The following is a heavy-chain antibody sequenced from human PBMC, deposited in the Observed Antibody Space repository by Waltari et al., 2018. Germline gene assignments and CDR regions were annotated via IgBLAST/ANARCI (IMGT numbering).Heavy chain of an antibody. V-gene: IGHV5-51*01. Sequence: VQLVQSGAEVKKPGESLRISCQASGYTFSNYWIAWVRQMPGKGLEWMGIIYPDDSETTYSASFQGQVTISVDKSSNTAFLQWSRLRASDTSMYYCARRGSLPLFGVADHFDSWGQGTLVTVSS. D-gene: IGHD3-3*01. CDR1: GYTFSNYW. CDR2: IYPDDSET. J-gene: IGHJ4*02. CDR3: ARRGSLPLFGVADHFDS.